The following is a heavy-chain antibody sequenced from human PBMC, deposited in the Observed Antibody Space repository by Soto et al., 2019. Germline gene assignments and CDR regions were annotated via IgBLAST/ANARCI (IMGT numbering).Heavy chain of an antibody. CDR2: ISSSSSYI. Sequence: GGSLRLCCAASGFTFSSYSMNWVRQAPGKGLEWVSSISSSSSYIYYADSVKGRFTISRDNAKNSLYLQMNSLSAEDTAVYYCAGEPGRYYYYYGMDVWGQGTTVTVSS. V-gene: IGHV3-21*01. CDR1: GFTFSSYS. CDR3: AGEPGRYYYYYGMDV. J-gene: IGHJ6*02.